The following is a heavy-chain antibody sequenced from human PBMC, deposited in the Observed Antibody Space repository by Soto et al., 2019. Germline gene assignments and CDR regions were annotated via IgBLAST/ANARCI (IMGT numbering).Heavy chain of an antibody. CDR3: ARDSSSWYGSDY. CDR1: GFTFSSYA. V-gene: IGHV3-30-3*01. Sequence: LRLSCAASGFTFSSYAMHWVRQAPGKGLEWVAVISYDGSNKYYADSVKGRFTISRDNSKNTLYLQMNSLRAEDTAVYYCARDSSSWYGSDYWGQGTLVTVSS. J-gene: IGHJ4*02. CDR2: ISYDGSNK. D-gene: IGHD6-13*01.